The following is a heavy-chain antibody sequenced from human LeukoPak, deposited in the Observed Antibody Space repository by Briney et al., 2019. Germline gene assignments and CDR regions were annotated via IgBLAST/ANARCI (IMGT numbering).Heavy chain of an antibody. V-gene: IGHV4-31*03. D-gene: IGHD4-23*01. CDR3: ARDYYGGNPGYYFDH. CDR1: GGSISSGGYY. Sequence: SETLSLTCTVSGGSISSGGYYWSWIRQHPGKDLEWIGCIYFSGTTYYNPSLKSRVTISVDTSKNQFSLQLSSVTAANTAVYYCARDYYGGNPGYYFDHWGQGTLVTVSS. CDR2: IYFSGTT. J-gene: IGHJ4*02.